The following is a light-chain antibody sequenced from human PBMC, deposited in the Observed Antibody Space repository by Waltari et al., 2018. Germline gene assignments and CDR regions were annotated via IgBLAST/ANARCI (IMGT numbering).Light chain of an antibody. Sequence: QSALTQPASVSGSPGQSITISCTGTTDDIGYYDYVSWYQQHLGKAPKLIIYDVRERPSGVSNRFSGSKSGNTASLTISGLQADDEADYYCSSHTTRSTWVFGGGTKVTVL. V-gene: IGLV2-14*03. CDR2: DVR. J-gene: IGLJ3*02. CDR3: SSHTTRSTWV. CDR1: TDDIGYYDY.